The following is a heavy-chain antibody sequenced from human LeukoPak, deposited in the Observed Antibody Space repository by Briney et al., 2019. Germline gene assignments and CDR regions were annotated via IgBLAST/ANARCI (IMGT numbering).Heavy chain of an antibody. V-gene: IGHV4-59*12. CDR3: ARSALYGGNLINAFDI. Sequence: SETLSLTCTVSGGSISSYYWSWIRQPPGKGLEWIGYIYYSGSTNYNPSLKSRVTISVDTSKNQFSLKLSSVTAADTAVYYCARSALYGGNLINAFDIWGQGTMVTVSS. D-gene: IGHD4-17*01. CDR2: IYYSGST. CDR1: GGSISSYY. J-gene: IGHJ3*02.